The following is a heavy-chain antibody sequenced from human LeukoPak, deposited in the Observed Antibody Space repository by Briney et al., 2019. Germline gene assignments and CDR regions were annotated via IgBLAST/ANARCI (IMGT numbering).Heavy chain of an antibody. D-gene: IGHD3-3*01. Sequence: GGSLRLSCAASGFTVSSNYMNWVRQAPGKGLEWVSSISSSSSYIYYADSVKGRFTISRDNAKNSLYLQMNSLRAEDTAVYYCARAFWSGYPFDYWGQGTLVTVSS. V-gene: IGHV3-21*01. CDR1: GFTVSSNY. CDR3: ARAFWSGYPFDY. CDR2: ISSSSSYI. J-gene: IGHJ4*02.